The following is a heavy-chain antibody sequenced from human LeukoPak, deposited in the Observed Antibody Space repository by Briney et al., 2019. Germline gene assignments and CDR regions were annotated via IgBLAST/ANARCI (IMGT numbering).Heavy chain of an antibody. V-gene: IGHV3-30*03. J-gene: IGHJ4*02. D-gene: IGHD3-22*01. CDR1: GFTFSSYG. Sequence: GRSLRLSCAASGFTFSSYGMHWVRQAPGKGLEWVAVISYDGSNKYYADSVKGRFTISRDNSKNTLYLQMNSLRAEDTAVYYCATSKFPVIVVVITGLDYWGQGTLVTVSS. CDR3: ATSKFPVIVVVITGLDY. CDR2: ISYDGSNK.